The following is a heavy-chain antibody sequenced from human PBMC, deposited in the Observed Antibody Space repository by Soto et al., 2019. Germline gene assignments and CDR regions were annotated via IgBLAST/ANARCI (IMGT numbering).Heavy chain of an antibody. CDR2: IIPIFGTA. Sequence: QVQLVQSGAEVKKPGSSVKVSCKASGGTFSSYAISWVRQAPGQGLEWMGGIIPIFGTANYAQKFQGRVTITADEATSTGYMELSSLRSEDTAGYYCARDRGPEVGAAAVYYFDYWGQGTLVTVSS. J-gene: IGHJ4*02. D-gene: IGHD6-13*01. CDR1: GGTFSSYA. CDR3: ARDRGPEVGAAAVYYFDY. V-gene: IGHV1-69*01.